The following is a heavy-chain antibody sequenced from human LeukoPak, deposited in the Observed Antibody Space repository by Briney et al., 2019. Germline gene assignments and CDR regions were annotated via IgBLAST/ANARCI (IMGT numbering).Heavy chain of an antibody. Sequence: GGSLRLSCEGSGFTFSNYWMSWVRQAPGKGLEWVANIQQHGSETYYGDSVKGRFTISRDNAKNSLYLQMNSLRAEDTAVYYCAKVPIGSRSGDEPDYYYYYYMDVWGKGTTVTVSS. V-gene: IGHV3-7*01. CDR3: AKVPIGSRSGDEPDYYYYYYMDV. CDR1: GFTFSNYW. J-gene: IGHJ6*03. D-gene: IGHD2-2*01. CDR2: IQQHGSET.